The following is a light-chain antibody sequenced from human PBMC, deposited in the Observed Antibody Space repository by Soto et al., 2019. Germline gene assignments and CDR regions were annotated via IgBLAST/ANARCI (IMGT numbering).Light chain of an antibody. CDR2: GNN. V-gene: IGLV1-40*01. CDR3: QSYDSSLSGGL. Sequence: QSVLTQPPSVSGAPGQRVTISCTGSSSNIGAGYDVHWYQQLPGTAPKLLVHGNNDRPSGVPDRFSGSKSGTSASLAITGLQAEDEADYYCQSYDSSLSGGLFGGGTKVTVL. J-gene: IGLJ2*01. CDR1: SSNIGAGYD.